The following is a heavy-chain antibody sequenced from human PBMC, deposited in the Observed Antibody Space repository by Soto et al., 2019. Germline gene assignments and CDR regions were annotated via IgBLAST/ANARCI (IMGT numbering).Heavy chain of an antibody. CDR1: GGSFSGYY. CDR3: ARGFTFLQLELRLNWFDP. D-gene: IGHD1-7*01. Sequence: PSETLSLTCAVYGGSFSGYYWSWIRQPPGKGLEWIGEINHSGSTNYNPSLKSRVTISVDTSKNQFSLKLSSVTAADTAVYYCARGFTFLQLELRLNWFDPWGQGTRVTVSS. CDR2: INHSGST. V-gene: IGHV4-34*01. J-gene: IGHJ5*02.